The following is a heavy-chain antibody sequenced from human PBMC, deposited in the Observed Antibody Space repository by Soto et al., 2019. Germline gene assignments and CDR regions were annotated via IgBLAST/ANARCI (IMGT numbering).Heavy chain of an antibody. D-gene: IGHD1-26*01. J-gene: IGHJ4*02. Sequence: EVQLLESGGGLVQPGGSLRLSCAASGFTFSSYTMSWVRQAPGKGLEWVSSISGDTGSTYYADSVKGRFTISRDSSKNTVNLQMDSLRAEDTAVYYCARGGRGVGGDYWGQGTLVTVSS. CDR2: ISGDTGST. V-gene: IGHV3-23*01. CDR1: GFTFSSYT. CDR3: ARGGRGVGGDY.